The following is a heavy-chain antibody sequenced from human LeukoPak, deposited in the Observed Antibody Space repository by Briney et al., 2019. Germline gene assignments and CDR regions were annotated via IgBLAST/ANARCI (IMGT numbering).Heavy chain of an antibody. V-gene: IGHV1-46*02. CDR2: INPSNNST. J-gene: IGHJ3*02. Sequence: ASVKVSRKASGSTFNTYYIYWVRQAPGQGLECMGVINPSNNSTNYAEKFQGRVTMTRDTSTSTVYMELSSLRPDDTAVYYCARYSRRGVVPAAFDIWGQGTMVIVSS. CDR1: GSTFNTYY. CDR3: ARYSRRGVVPAAFDI. D-gene: IGHD3-10*01.